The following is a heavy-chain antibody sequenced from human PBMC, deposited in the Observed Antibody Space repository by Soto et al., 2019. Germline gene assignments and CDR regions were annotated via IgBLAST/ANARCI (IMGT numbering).Heavy chain of an antibody. J-gene: IGHJ6*02. CDR1: GFTFSSYS. CDR2: ISSSSSTM. D-gene: IGHD2-2*01. V-gene: IGHV3-48*02. Sequence: GGSLRLSCAASGFTFSSYSMNWVRQAPGKGLEWVSYISSSSSTMYYADSVKGRFTISRDNAKNSLYLQMNSLRDEDTAVYYCARVLYCSSTSCYLYYYYGMDVWGQGTTVTVSS. CDR3: ARVLYCSSTSCYLYYYYGMDV.